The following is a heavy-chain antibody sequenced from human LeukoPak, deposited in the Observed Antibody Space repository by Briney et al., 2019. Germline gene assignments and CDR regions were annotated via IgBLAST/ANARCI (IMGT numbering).Heavy chain of an antibody. J-gene: IGHJ4*02. D-gene: IGHD1-26*01. Sequence: SETLSLTCTVSGVSISSSSYHWAWIRQPPGKGLELIGYSGSTFYNSSLKSRVTISADTSQNQFSLSLTSVTAADTAVYYCATLGLLRGAGFNLATHFDYWGQGTLVAVSS. CDR3: ATLGLLRGAGFNLATHFDY. CDR2: YSGST. V-gene: IGHV4-39*01. CDR1: GVSISSSSYH.